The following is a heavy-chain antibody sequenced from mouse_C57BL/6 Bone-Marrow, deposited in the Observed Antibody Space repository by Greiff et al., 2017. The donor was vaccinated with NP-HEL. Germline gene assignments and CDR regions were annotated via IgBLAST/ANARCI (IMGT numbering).Heavy chain of an antibody. D-gene: IGHD2-4*01. J-gene: IGHJ4*01. Sequence: EVQLVESEGGLVQPGSSMKLSCTASGFTFSDYSMAWVRQVPEKGLEWVATINYDGSSTYYLDSLHSRLIISRDNAKNILYLQMSSLKSEDTATYYCAREGGLRRRTYAMDYWGQGTSVTVSS. V-gene: IGHV5-16*01. CDR1: GFTFSDYS. CDR2: INYDGSST. CDR3: AREGGLRRRTYAMDY.